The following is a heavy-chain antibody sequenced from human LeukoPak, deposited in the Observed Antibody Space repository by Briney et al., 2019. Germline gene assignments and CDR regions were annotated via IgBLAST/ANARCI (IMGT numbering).Heavy chain of an antibody. J-gene: IGHJ6*02. Sequence: GASVKVSCKVSGYTLTELSMHWVRQAPGKGLEWMGGFDPEDGETIYAQKFQGRVTMTEDTSTDTAYMELSSLRSEDTAVYYCATEGDVLTGYVNGMDVWGQGTTVTVSS. CDR1: GYTLTELS. CDR3: ATEGDVLTGYVNGMDV. CDR2: FDPEDGET. D-gene: IGHD3-9*01. V-gene: IGHV1-24*01.